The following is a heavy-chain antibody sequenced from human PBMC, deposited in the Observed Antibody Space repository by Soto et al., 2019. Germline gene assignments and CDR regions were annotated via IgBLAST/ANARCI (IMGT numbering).Heavy chain of an antibody. Sequence: GGSLRLSCAASGFTFSSYAMHWVRQAPGKGLEWVAVISYDGSNKYYADSVKGRFTISRDNSKNTLYLQMNSLRAEDTAVYYCARDPGTIAAPPAGGALDYYYGMDVWGQGPTVTVYS. V-gene: IGHV3-30-3*01. CDR1: GFTFSSYA. CDR2: ISYDGSNK. J-gene: IGHJ6*02. CDR3: ARDPGTIAAPPAGGALDYYYGMDV. D-gene: IGHD6-6*01.